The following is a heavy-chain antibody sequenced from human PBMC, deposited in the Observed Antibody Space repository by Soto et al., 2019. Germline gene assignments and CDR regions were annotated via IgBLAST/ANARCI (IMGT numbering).Heavy chain of an antibody. CDR2: INHSGST. Sequence: KPSETLSLTCAVYGGSFSGYYWSWIRQPPGKGLEWIGEINHSGSTNYNPSLKSRVTISVDTSKNQFSLKLSSVTAADTAVYYCARSYGSGNFYSYYYGMDVWGQGTTVTVSS. J-gene: IGHJ6*02. V-gene: IGHV4-34*01. D-gene: IGHD3-10*01. CDR1: GGSFSGYY. CDR3: ARSYGSGNFYSYYYGMDV.